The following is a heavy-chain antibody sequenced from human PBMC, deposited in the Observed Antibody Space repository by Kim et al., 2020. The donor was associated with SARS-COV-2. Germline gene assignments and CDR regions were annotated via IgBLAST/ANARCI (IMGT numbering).Heavy chain of an antibody. CDR1: GFIFSDYY. J-gene: IGHJ4*02. CDR3: ARVSLGGSSWYYFDY. D-gene: IGHD6-13*01. Sequence: GGSLRLSCAASGFIFSDYYVSWIRQAPGKGLEWVSYISGVNSYTNYADSVKGRFTISRDNAKNSLYLQMNSLRAEDTAVYYCARVSLGGSSWYYFDYWGLGTLVTVSS. V-gene: IGHV3-11*05. CDR2: ISGVNSYT.